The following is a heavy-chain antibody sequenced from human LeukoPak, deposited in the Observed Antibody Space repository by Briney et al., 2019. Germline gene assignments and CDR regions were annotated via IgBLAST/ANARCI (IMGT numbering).Heavy chain of an antibody. CDR1: GFTFSSSW. CDR2: IKSDGSST. V-gene: IGHV3-74*01. Sequence: GGSLRLSCAASGFTFSSSWMHWVRQAPGKELVWVSRIKSDGSSTSYADSVKGRFTISRDNAKNMVYLQMNSLRAEDTAVYYCAREPMGVTGYWGQGTLVTVSS. D-gene: IGHD1-26*01. CDR3: AREPMGVTGY. J-gene: IGHJ4*02.